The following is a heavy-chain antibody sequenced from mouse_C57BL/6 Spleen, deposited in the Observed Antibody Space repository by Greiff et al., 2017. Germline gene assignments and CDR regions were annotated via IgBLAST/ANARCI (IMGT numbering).Heavy chain of an antibody. D-gene: IGHD2-12*01. CDR3: ARLRPHYYAMDY. J-gene: IGHJ4*01. Sequence: VKLQQSGAELVRPGTSVKVSCKASGYAFTNYLIEWVKQRPGQGLEWIGVINPGSGGTNYNEKFKGKATLTADKSSSTAYMQLSSLTSEDSAVYFCARLRPHYYAMDYWGQGTSGTVSS. CDR2: INPGSGGT. V-gene: IGHV1-54*01. CDR1: GYAFTNYL.